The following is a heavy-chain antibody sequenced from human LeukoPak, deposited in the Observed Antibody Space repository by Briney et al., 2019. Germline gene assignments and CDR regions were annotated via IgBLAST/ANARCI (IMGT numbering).Heavy chain of an antibody. Sequence: ASVEVSCKASGYTFTSYDINWVRQATGQGLEWMGWMNPNSGNTGYAQKFQGRVTITRNTSIGTAYMELSSLRSEDTAVYYCARSYSSGWFDYWGQGTLVTVSS. J-gene: IGHJ4*02. V-gene: IGHV1-8*03. D-gene: IGHD6-19*01. CDR1: GYTFTSYD. CDR2: MNPNSGNT. CDR3: ARSYSSGWFDY.